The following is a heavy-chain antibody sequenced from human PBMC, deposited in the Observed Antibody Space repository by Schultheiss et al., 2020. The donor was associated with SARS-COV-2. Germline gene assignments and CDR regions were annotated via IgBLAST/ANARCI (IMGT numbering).Heavy chain of an antibody. Sequence: GGSLRLSCAASGFTFSDYYMSWIRQAPGKGLEWVSYISSSGITIYYADSVKGRFTISRDNAKNSLYLQMNSLRAEDTAVYYCARDKRPEPKFYIISASDYYGMDVWGQGTTVTVSS. D-gene: IGHD2/OR15-2a*01. V-gene: IGHV3-11*01. CDR2: ISSSGITI. CDR1: GFTFSDYY. J-gene: IGHJ6*02. CDR3: ARDKRPEPKFYIISASDYYGMDV.